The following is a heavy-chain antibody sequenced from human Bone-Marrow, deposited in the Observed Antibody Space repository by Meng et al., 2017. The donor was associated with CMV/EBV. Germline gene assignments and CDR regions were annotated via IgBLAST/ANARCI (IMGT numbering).Heavy chain of an antibody. J-gene: IGHJ6*02. CDR1: GGTFSSYT. Sequence: SVKVSCKASGGTFSSYTISWVRQAPGQGLEWMGRIIPILGIANYAQKFQGRVTITADKSTSTAYMELSSLRSEDTAVYYCARRSSSSSDYYYGMDVWGQGTTVTFAS. CDR3: ARRSSSSSDYYYGMDV. CDR2: IIPILGIA. V-gene: IGHV1-69*02.